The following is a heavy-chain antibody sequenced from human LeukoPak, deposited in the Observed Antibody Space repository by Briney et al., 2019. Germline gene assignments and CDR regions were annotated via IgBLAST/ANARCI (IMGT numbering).Heavy chain of an antibody. CDR2: INHSGSA. Sequence: SETLSPTCAVSGGSFSGYYWTWIRQPPVKGLEWIGEINHSGSANYNPSLKSRVTISLDTPKKQFSLKLSSVTAADTAVYYCARGQGTVTTHWGQGTLVTVSS. V-gene: IGHV4-34*01. CDR1: GGSFSGYY. CDR3: ARGQGTVTTH. D-gene: IGHD4-17*01. J-gene: IGHJ4*02.